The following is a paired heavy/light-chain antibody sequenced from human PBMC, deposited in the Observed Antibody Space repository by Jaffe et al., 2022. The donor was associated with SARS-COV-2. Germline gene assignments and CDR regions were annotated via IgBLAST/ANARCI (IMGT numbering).Heavy chain of an antibody. CDR2: ISTTGTYT. V-gene: IGHV3-11*06. D-gene: IGHD4-17*01. Sequence: QVQLVESGGGLVKPGGSLRLSCAASGFMFSDYYMSWIRQAPGKGLEWVSYISTTGTYTNYADSVKGRFTISRDNAKNSLYLQMNSLRAEDTAVYYCAREVSVRLDPWGQGTLVTVSS. J-gene: IGHJ5*02. CDR1: GFMFSDYY. CDR3: AREVSVRLDP.
Light chain of an antibody. CDR2: DVS. CDR1: QSVSSY. V-gene: IGKV1-39*01. Sequence: DIQMTQSPSSLSASVGDRVTITCRASQSVSSYLNWYQQRPGKAPKLLIYDVSNLQSGVPSRFSGSGSGTDFTLTISSLQPEDFATYYCQQSYSTRTFGQGTKVEIK. J-gene: IGKJ1*01. CDR3: QQSYSTRT.